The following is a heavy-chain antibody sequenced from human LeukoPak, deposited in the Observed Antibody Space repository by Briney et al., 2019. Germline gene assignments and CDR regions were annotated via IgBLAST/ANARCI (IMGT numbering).Heavy chain of an antibody. CDR3: AKDPYYYDSSGYPY. V-gene: IGHV3-30*02. CDR1: GFTFSSYG. D-gene: IGHD3-22*01. J-gene: IGHJ4*02. Sequence: PGGSLRLSCAASGFTFSSYGMHWVRQAPGKGLEWVAFIRYDGSNKYYADSVKGRFTISRDNSKNTLYLQMNSLRAEDTAVYYCAKDPYYYDSSGYPYWGQGTLVTVSS. CDR2: IRYDGSNK.